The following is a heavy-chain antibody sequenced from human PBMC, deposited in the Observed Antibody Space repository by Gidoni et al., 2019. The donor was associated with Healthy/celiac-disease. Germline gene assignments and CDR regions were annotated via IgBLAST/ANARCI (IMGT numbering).Heavy chain of an antibody. V-gene: IGHV3-30*03. CDR2: ISYDGSNK. Sequence: QVQLVESGGGVVQPGRSLRLSCAASGFPFSSYGMHWVRQAPGKGLEWVAVISYDGSNKYYADSVKGRFTISRDNSKNTLYLQMNSLRAEDTAVYYCATSLGSSSPGGFDPWGQGTLVTVSS. CDR1: GFPFSSYG. D-gene: IGHD6-13*01. CDR3: ATSLGSSSPGGFDP. J-gene: IGHJ5*02.